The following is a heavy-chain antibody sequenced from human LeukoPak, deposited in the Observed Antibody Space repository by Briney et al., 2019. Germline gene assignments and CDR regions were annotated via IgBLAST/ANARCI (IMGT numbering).Heavy chain of an antibody. V-gene: IGHV3-21*01. CDR1: GFTFSSYS. Sequence: PGGSLRLSCAASGFTFSSYSMNWVRQAPGKGLEWVSSISSSSSYIYYADSVKGRFTISRDNAKNSLYLQMNSLRAEDTAVYYCARYGGNSALYAFDIWGQGTMVTVSS. D-gene: IGHD4-23*01. CDR3: ARYGGNSALYAFDI. CDR2: ISSSSSYI. J-gene: IGHJ3*02.